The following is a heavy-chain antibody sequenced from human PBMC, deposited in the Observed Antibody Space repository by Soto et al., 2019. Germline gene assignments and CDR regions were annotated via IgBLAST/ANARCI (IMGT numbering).Heavy chain of an antibody. CDR1: GGSISSGGYY. V-gene: IGHV4-31*03. CDR3: AREVETAMVGYNWFDP. D-gene: IGHD5-18*01. J-gene: IGHJ5*02. Sequence: QVQLQESGPGLVKPSQTLSLTCTVSGGSISSGGYYWSWIRQHPGKGLEWIGHIYYSGSTDYNPSLKSRVTISVDTSKKQFTLKLKSVTAADTAVYYCAREVETAMVGYNWFDPWGQGTLVTVSS. CDR2: IYYSGST.